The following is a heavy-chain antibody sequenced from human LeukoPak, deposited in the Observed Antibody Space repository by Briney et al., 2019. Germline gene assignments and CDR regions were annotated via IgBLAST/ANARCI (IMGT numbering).Heavy chain of an antibody. J-gene: IGHJ6*02. CDR2: ISWNSGSI. CDR1: GFTFDDYA. CDR3: AKDIRGNYYGMDV. Sequence: GRSLRLSCAASGFTFDDYAMHWVRQAPGKGLEWVSGISWNSGSIGYADSVKGRFTISRDNAKNSLYLQMNSLRAEDTALYYCAKDIRGNYYGMDVWGQGTTVTVSS. V-gene: IGHV3-9*01. D-gene: IGHD3-10*01.